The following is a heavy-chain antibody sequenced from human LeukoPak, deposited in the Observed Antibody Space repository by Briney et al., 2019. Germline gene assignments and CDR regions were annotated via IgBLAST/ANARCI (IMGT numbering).Heavy chain of an antibody. J-gene: IGHJ4*02. Sequence: SETLSLTCTVSGGSISSYYWSWIRQPPGKGLEWIGYIYYSGSTNYNPSLKSRVTISVDTSKNQFSLKLSSVTAADTAVYYCARTSQRGWLALDHWGQGTLVTVSS. CDR1: GGSISSYY. D-gene: IGHD6-19*01. V-gene: IGHV4-59*01. CDR3: ARTSQRGWLALDH. CDR2: IYYSGST.